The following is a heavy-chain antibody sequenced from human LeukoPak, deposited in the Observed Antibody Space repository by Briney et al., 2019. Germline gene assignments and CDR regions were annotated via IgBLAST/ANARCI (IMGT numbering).Heavy chain of an antibody. CDR2: ITSNSNDK. V-gene: IGHV3-48*02. D-gene: IGHD3-22*01. CDR3: ARYYDRSGFYRDAFDL. Sequence: GGSLRLSCAASGFIFKTYCMSWVRQAPGKGLEWLSYITSNSNDKYYADSVKGRFTISRDNAKDSLHLQMGSLRDEDTAVYYCARYYDRSGFYRDAFDLWGQGTMVTVSS. J-gene: IGHJ3*01. CDR1: GFIFKTYC.